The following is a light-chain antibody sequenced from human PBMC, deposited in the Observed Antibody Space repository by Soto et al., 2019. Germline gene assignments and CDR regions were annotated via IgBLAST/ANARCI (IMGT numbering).Light chain of an antibody. CDR1: QSVSSN. CDR2: GAS. Sequence: IVMMHSPATLSVSPGERVTLSCRASQSVSSNLAWYQQKPGQAPRLLVYGASTRATGVPSRFSGSGSGTEFTLTISSLQSEDFGVYYCQQYNNWPRTFGRGTKVDIK. J-gene: IGKJ1*01. CDR3: QQYNNWPRT. V-gene: IGKV3-15*01.